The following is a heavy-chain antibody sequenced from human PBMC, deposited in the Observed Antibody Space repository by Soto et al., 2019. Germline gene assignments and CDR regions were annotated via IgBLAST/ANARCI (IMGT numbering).Heavy chain of an antibody. J-gene: IGHJ6*02. CDR3: ARSGYSGYKMDAYYYYYYGMDV. Sequence: GASVKVSCKASGGTFSSYAISWVRQAPGQGLEWMGGIIPIIGTANYAQKFQGRVTITADKSTSTAYMELSSLRSEDTAVYYCARSGYSGYKMDAYYYYYYGMDVWGQGTTVTVSS. D-gene: IGHD5-12*01. CDR1: GGTFSSYA. V-gene: IGHV1-69*06. CDR2: IIPIIGTA.